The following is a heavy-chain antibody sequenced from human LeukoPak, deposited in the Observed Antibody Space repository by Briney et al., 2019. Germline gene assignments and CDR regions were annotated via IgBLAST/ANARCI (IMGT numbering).Heavy chain of an antibody. CDR3: ARGPQGTWIQLWKFDY. CDR2: VNHSGST. J-gene: IGHJ4*02. CDR1: GGSFSGYN. V-gene: IGHV4-34*01. D-gene: IGHD5-18*01. Sequence: PSETLSLTCAVYGGSFSGYNWSWIRQPPGKGLEWIGEVNHSGSTNYNPSLKSRVTISVDTSKNQFSLKLSSVTAADTAVYYCARGPQGTWIQLWKFDYWGQGTLVTVSS.